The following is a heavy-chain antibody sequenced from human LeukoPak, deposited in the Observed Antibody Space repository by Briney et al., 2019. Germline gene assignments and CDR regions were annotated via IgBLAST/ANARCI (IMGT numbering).Heavy chain of an antibody. CDR2: IYYSGST. CDR1: GGSISSSSYY. D-gene: IGHD1-26*01. CDR3: ARMDGELGY. J-gene: IGHJ4*02. Sequence: SSETLSLTCTVSGGSISSSSYYWGWIRQPPGKGLEWIGSIYYSGSTYYNPSLKSRVTISVDTSKNQFSLKLSSVTAADTAVYYCARMDGELGYWGQGTLVTVSS. V-gene: IGHV4-39*01.